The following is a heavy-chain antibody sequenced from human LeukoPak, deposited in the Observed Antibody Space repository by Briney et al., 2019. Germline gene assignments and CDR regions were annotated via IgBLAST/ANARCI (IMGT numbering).Heavy chain of an antibody. V-gene: IGHV3-7*03. CDR3: ATHPGIAAAGTIADLLMSSIPDY. Sequence: GGSLRLSCAASGFTFSSYWMTWVRQAPGKGLEWVANIKQDGSEKYYVDSVKGRFTVSRDNAKNSLYLQMNSLRAEDTAVYYCATHPGIAAAGTIADLLMSSIPDYWGQGTLVTVSS. J-gene: IGHJ4*02. CDR1: GFTFSSYW. CDR2: IKQDGSEK. D-gene: IGHD6-13*01.